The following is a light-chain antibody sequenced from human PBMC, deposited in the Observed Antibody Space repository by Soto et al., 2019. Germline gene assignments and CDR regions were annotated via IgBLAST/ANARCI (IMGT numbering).Light chain of an antibody. V-gene: IGKV3-20*01. CDR3: QQYDNSPLT. Sequence: EIVLTQSPGTLSLSPGERATLSCRASQSVSSSYLAWYQQKPGQAPRLLIYGASSRATGIPDRFSGSGSGTDFTLTSSRLEPEDVAVYYCQQYDNSPLTFGGGTKVES. CDR2: GAS. J-gene: IGKJ4*01. CDR1: QSVSSSY.